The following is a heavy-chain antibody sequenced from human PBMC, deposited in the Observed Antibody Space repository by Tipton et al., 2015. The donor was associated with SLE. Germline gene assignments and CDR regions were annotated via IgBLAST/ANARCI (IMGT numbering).Heavy chain of an antibody. CDR3: ARGETPYCDY. J-gene: IGHJ4*02. CDR1: GYTFTDYY. D-gene: IGHD1-26*01. Sequence: QLVQSGPEVKKPGASVKVSCKASGYTFTDYYIHWVRQAPGHGLEWVGRINPNSGGTKYAQKFQGRVTSTRDTSITTAFLELSRLRSDDTAVYFCARGETPYCDYWGQGSLVTVSS. V-gene: IGHV1-2*06. CDR2: INPNSGGT.